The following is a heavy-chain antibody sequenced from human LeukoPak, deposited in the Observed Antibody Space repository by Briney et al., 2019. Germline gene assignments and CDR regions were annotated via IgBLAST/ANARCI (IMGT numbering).Heavy chain of an antibody. V-gene: IGHV5-51*01. CDR2: IYAGDSDT. CDR1: GYSFTSYW. Sequence: GESLKISCKGSGYSFTSYWIGWVRQMPGKGLEWMGIIYAGDSDTRYGPSFQGQVTISADKSISTAYLQWDSLKASDSAVYYCARPRDGYNRPFDYWGQGTLVTVSS. D-gene: IGHD5-24*01. CDR3: ARPRDGYNRPFDY. J-gene: IGHJ4*02.